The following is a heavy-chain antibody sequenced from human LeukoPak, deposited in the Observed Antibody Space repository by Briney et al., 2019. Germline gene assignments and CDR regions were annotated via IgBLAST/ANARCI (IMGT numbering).Heavy chain of an antibody. V-gene: IGHV3-30*04. CDR2: ISYDGSNK. J-gene: IGHJ4*02. Sequence: GSLRLSCAASGFTFSSYAMHWVRQAPGKGLEWVAVISYDGSNKYYADSVKGRFTISRDNSKNTLYLQMNSLRAEDTAVYYCAREGLRWYHPFDYWGQGTLVTVSS. CDR3: AREGLRWYHPFDY. D-gene: IGHD4-23*01. CDR1: GFTFSSYA.